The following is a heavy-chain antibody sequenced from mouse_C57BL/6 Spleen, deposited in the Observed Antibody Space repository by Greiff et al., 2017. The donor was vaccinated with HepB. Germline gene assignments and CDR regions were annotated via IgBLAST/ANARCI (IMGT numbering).Heavy chain of an antibody. J-gene: IGHJ2*01. CDR3: ARDATVVATGFDY. CDR2: ISYDGSN. V-gene: IGHV3-6*01. D-gene: IGHD1-1*01. CDR1: GYSITSGYY. Sequence: DVQLQESGPGLVKPSQSLSLTCSVTGYSITSGYYWNWIRQFPGNKLEWMGYISYDGSNNYNPSLKNRISITRDTSKNQFFLKLNSVTTEDTATYYCARDATVVATGFDYWGQGTTLTVSS.